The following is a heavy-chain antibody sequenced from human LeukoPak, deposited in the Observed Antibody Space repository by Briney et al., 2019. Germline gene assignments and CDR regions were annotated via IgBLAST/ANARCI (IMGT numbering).Heavy chain of an antibody. V-gene: IGHV3-30*02. CDR3: AKGGGYSYENYYFYMDV. J-gene: IGHJ6*03. CDR2: IRYDGNNK. CDR1: GFTFSTYG. D-gene: IGHD5-18*01. Sequence: PGGPLRLSXAASGFTFSTYGMHWVRQAPGKGLEWVAFIRYDGNNKDYADSVKGRFSISRDNSKNTLYLQMNSLRAEDTAVYYCAKGGGYSYENYYFYMDVWGKGTTVTVSS.